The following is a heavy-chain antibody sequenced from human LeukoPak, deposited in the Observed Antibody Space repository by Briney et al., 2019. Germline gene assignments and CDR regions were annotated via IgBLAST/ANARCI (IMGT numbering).Heavy chain of an antibody. D-gene: IGHD2-15*01. CDR2: IWYDGSNK. V-gene: IGHV3-33*01. CDR1: GFTFSSYG. J-gene: IGHJ6*02. CDR3: AAGSPYCSGGSCYPYYYYGMDV. Sequence: PGGSLRLSCAASGFTFSSYGMHWVRQAPGEGLEWVAVIWYDGSNKYYADSVKGRFTISRDNSKNTLYLQMNSLRAEDTAVYYCAAGSPYCSGGSCYPYYYYGMDVWGQGTTVTVSS.